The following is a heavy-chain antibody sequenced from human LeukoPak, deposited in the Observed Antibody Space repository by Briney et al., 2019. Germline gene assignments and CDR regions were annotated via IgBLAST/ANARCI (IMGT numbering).Heavy chain of an antibody. J-gene: IGHJ4*02. CDR2: MKEEGGNI. Sequence: PGGSLRLSCAASGFTFSTEWMGWVRQAPGKGLEWVATMKEEGGNIYYVDSVRGRFTISRDNAKNSLFLQMNSLRADDTAVYYCTRDGSSGWCHDYWGQGTLVTVSS. V-gene: IGHV3-7*01. D-gene: IGHD6-19*01. CDR1: GFTFSTEW. CDR3: TRDGSSGWCHDY.